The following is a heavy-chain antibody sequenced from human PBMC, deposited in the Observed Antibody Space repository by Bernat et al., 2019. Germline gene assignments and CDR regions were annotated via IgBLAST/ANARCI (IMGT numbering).Heavy chain of an antibody. CDR1: GFTFRNYA. CDR3: ATPLRRGFMDAFDI. V-gene: IGHV3-23*01. Sequence: EVQVLESGGGLVQPGESLRLSCGASGFTFRNYAMSWVRQAPGKGLEWVSGINNSGGTTYYADSVKGRFTISRDNSKNTLYLQLNSLRAEDTAKYYCATPLRRGFMDAFDIWGQGTMVTVSS. D-gene: IGHD3-10*01. CDR2: INNSGGTT. J-gene: IGHJ3*02.